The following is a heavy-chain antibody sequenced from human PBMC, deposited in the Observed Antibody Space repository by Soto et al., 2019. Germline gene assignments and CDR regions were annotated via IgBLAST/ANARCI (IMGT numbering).Heavy chain of an antibody. V-gene: IGHV4-34*01. CDR2: INHRGST. Sequence: PSATLSLTCAVHGRSFSGYYWSWIRQPPGKGLEWIGEINHRGSTNYTPSLKSRVTVSVDTSKNQFSLELSSVTAADTAVYYCARGGGGAAAYDYWGQGTLVTVSS. D-gene: IGHD6-13*01. J-gene: IGHJ4*02. CDR3: ARGGGGAAAYDY. CDR1: GRSFSGYY.